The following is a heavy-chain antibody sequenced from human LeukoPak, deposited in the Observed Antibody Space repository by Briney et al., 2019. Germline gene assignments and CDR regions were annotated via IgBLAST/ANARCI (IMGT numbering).Heavy chain of an antibody. CDR1: GFTFSSCA. V-gene: IGHV3-23*01. J-gene: IGHJ4*02. CDR2: ISGSGAST. D-gene: IGHD6-13*01. Sequence: PGGSLRLSCAASGFTFSSCAMSWVRQAPGKGLEWVSGISGSGASTYYADSVKGRFTISRDNSKNKLYLQTNSLRAEDTAVYYCAKSVRYSSNLYDYWGQGTLVTVSS. CDR3: AKSVRYSSNLYDY.